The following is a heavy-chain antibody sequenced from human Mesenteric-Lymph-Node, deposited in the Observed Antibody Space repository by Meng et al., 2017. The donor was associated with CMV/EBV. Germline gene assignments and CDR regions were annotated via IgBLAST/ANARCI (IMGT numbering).Heavy chain of an antibody. J-gene: IGHJ6*02. CDR2: IYSGGST. CDR1: GFTVSINY. CDR3: ARDCSGGSCYPYYYYYSLDV. D-gene: IGHD2-15*01. Sequence: GESLKISCAASGFTVSINYMSWVRQAPGKGLEWVSVIYSGGSTHYADSVKGRFTISRDNSKNTLYLQMNSLRAEDTAVYYCARDCSGGSCYPYYYYYSLDVWGQGTTVTVSS. V-gene: IGHV3-53*01.